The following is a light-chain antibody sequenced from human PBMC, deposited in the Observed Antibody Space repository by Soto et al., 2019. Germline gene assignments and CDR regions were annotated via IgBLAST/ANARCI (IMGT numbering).Light chain of an antibody. J-gene: IGKJ5*01. CDR3: QQRSNWPPIT. CDR1: QSVSSY. V-gene: IGKV3-11*01. CDR2: DAS. Sequence: EIVVTQAPATLSLSPGESATLSCRASQSVSSYLAWYQKKPGQAPRLLIYDASNRATGIPARFSGSGSGTDFTLPTSSLEPEDFAVYDCQQRSNWPPITFGQGTRLEI.